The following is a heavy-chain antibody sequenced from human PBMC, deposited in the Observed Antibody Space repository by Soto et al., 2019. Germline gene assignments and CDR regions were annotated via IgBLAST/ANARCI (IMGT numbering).Heavy chain of an antibody. CDR1: GFTFSSYA. V-gene: IGHV3-23*01. J-gene: IGHJ4*02. Sequence: GGSLRLSCAASGFTFSSYAMSWVRQAPGKGLEWVSDISGSGGSTYYADSVKGRFTISRDNSKNTLYLQMNSLRAEDTAVYYCARYIAARHYFDYWGPGTLVTVSS. CDR3: ARYIAARHYFDY. D-gene: IGHD6-6*01. CDR2: ISGSGGST.